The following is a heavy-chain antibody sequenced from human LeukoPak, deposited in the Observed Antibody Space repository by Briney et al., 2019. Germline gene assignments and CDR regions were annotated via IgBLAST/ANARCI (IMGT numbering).Heavy chain of an antibody. CDR2: ISSSSSCI. CDR1: GFTFSSYS. J-gene: IGHJ4*02. Sequence: GGSLRLSCAASGFTFSSYSMNWVRQAPGKGLEWVSSISSSSSCIYYADSVKGRFTISRDNAKNSLYLQMNSLRAEDTAVYYCARDRTATYYYDSSGYQFDYWGQGTLVTVSS. D-gene: IGHD3-22*01. V-gene: IGHV3-21*01. CDR3: ARDRTATYYYDSSGYQFDY.